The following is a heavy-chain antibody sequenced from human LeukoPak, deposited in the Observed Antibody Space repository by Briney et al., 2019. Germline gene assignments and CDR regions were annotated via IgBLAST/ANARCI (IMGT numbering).Heavy chain of an antibody. CDR1: GGSFSGYY. V-gene: IGHV4-34*01. CDR2: INHSGST. CDR3: ARERRGSYSP. J-gene: IGHJ4*02. Sequence: SETLSLTCAVYGGSFSGYYWSWIRQPPGKGLEGIGEINHSGSTNYNPSLKSRVTISVDTSKNQFSLKLSSVTAADTAVYYCARERRGSYSPWGQGTLVTVSS. D-gene: IGHD1-26*01.